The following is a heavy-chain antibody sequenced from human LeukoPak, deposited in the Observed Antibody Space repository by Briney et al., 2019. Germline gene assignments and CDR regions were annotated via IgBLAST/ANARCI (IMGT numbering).Heavy chain of an antibody. CDR2: MNPNSGTT. Sequence: ASVKVSCKASGYTFTSYDINWVRQATGQGLEWMGWMNPNSGTTGYAQKFQGGVTMTRNTSISTAYMELSSLRSEDTAVYYCARDCSGGSCYAWFDPWGQGTLVTVSS. CDR1: GYTFTSYD. CDR3: ARDCSGGSCYAWFDP. V-gene: IGHV1-8*01. J-gene: IGHJ5*02. D-gene: IGHD2-15*01.